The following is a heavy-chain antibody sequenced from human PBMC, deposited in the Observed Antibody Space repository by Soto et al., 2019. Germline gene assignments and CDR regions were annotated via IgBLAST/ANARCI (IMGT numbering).Heavy chain of an antibody. CDR2: IYYSGST. D-gene: IGHD3-10*01. Sequence: PSETLSLTCTVSGGSISSSSYYWGWIRQPPGKGLEWIGSIYYSGSTYYNPSLKSRVTISVDTSKNQFSLKMSSVTAADTAVYYCASLPFGEQGWFDPWGQGTLVTVSS. CDR1: GGSISSSSYY. V-gene: IGHV4-39*01. J-gene: IGHJ5*02. CDR3: ASLPFGEQGWFDP.